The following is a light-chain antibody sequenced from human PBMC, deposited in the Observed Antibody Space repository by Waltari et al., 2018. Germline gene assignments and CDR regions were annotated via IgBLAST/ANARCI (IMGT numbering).Light chain of an antibody. V-gene: IGKV3-15*01. Sequence: EIVMTQSPATLSVSPGEGVTLSCRASRSVTNMLAWYQQKPGQAPRLLMYDASTRAAGIPARCSGSGSGTEFTLTINSLQSEDFAVYFCQQYYNWPLTFGPGTKVDIK. CDR2: DAS. J-gene: IGKJ3*01. CDR3: QQYYNWPLT. CDR1: RSVTNM.